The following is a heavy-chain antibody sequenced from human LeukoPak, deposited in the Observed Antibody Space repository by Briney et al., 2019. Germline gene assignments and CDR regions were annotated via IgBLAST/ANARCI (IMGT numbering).Heavy chain of an antibody. J-gene: IGHJ6*02. D-gene: IGHD6-13*01. Sequence: GGSLRLSCAASGFTFSSYSMNWVRQAPGKGLEWVSYISSSSSTIYYADSVKGRFTISRDNAKNSLYLQMNSLRAEDTAVYYCARDRQVAAAAVDYYYGMDVWGQGTTVTVSS. CDR2: ISSSSSTI. CDR3: ARDRQVAAAAVDYYYGMDV. CDR1: GFTFSSYS. V-gene: IGHV3-48*04.